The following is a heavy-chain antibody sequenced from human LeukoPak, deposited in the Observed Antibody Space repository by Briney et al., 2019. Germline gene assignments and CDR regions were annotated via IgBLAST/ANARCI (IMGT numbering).Heavy chain of an antibody. V-gene: IGHV3-48*01. CDR2: ISSSGFTL. CDR1: GFTCSDYS. J-gene: IGHJ6*03. CDR3: ARGVPKTSYYYYYMDV. D-gene: IGHD4-11*01. Sequence: GGSLRLSCVASGFTCSDYSMNWVRQAPGKGLEWVSYISSSGFTLNYADSVKGRFTISGDNAKNSLYLQMNSLRAEDTAVYYCARGVPKTSYYYYYMDVWGKGTTVTVSS.